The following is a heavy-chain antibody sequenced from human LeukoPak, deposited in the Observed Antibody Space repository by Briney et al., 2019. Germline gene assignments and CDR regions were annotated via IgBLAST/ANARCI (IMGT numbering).Heavy chain of an antibody. CDR3: AGSEMGIDY. CDR2: ITSYNGNT. CDR1: GYTFINYG. V-gene: IGHV1-18*01. D-gene: IGHD5-24*01. J-gene: IGHJ4*02. Sequence: VASVTVSCKASGYTFINYGISWVRQAPGQGLEWMGWITSYNGNTNYAQKLQGRVTMTRDMSTSTVYMELSSLRSEGTAVYYCAGSEMGIDYWGQGTLVTVSS.